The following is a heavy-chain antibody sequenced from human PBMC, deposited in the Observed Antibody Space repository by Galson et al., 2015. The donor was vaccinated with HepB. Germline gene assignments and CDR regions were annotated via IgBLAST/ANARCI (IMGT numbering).Heavy chain of an antibody. D-gene: IGHD1-14*01. Sequence: SVKVSCKASGYTLTSYGISWVRQAPGQGLEWMGWISAYNGNTNYAQKLQGRVTMTTDTSTSTAYMELRSLRSDDTAVYYCARDRGSSFSDAFDIWGQGTMVTVSS. CDR1: GYTLTSYG. CDR3: ARDRGSSFSDAFDI. V-gene: IGHV1-18*01. CDR2: ISAYNGNT. J-gene: IGHJ3*02.